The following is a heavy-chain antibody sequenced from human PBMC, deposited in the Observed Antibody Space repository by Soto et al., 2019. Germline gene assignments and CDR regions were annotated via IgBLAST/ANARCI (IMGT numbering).Heavy chain of an antibody. D-gene: IGHD1-26*01. CDR1: GFTFRNYN. Sequence: PGGSLRLSCAASGFTFRNYNMNWVRQVPGKGLEWVSAISGSGGSTYYADSVKGRFTISRDNSKNTLYLQMNSLRAEDTAVYYCAKDRLVGATGFNWFDPWGQGTLVTVSS. CDR3: AKDRLVGATGFNWFDP. V-gene: IGHV3-23*01. J-gene: IGHJ5*02. CDR2: ISGSGGST.